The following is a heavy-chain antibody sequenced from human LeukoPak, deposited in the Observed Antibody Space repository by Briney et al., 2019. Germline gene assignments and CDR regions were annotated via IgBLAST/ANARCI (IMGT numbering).Heavy chain of an antibody. J-gene: IGHJ3*02. CDR1: GYTFTGYY. D-gene: IGHD3-22*01. CDR3: AGEDNSSGYRPFDI. Sequence: ASVKVSCKASGYTFTGYYIHWVRQAPGQGLDWMGRINPNNGGTNYAQKFQGRVTMTRDMSMSTAYMELSRLRSDDTAVYYCAGEDNSSGYRPFDIWGQGTMVTVS. V-gene: IGHV1-2*06. CDR2: INPNNGGT.